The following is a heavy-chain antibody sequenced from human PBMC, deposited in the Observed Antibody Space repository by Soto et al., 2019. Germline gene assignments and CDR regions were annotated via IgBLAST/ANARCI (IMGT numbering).Heavy chain of an antibody. CDR3: ASTYGSGYRAFDY. Sequence: QVQLVQSGAEVKKPGSSVRVSCKASGDTFTFYSINWVRQAPGLGLEWMGRTNPILSMSNYAPRFQGRVRMTADKSTSTAYLELSSLRSEDTAMYYCASTYGSGYRAFDYWGQGALVTVSS. V-gene: IGHV1-69*02. CDR1: GDTFTFYS. D-gene: IGHD3-10*01. CDR2: TNPILSMS. J-gene: IGHJ4*02.